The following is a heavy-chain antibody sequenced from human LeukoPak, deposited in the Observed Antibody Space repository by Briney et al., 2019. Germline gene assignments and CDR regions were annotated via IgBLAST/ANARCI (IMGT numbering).Heavy chain of an antibody. J-gene: IGHJ6*03. V-gene: IGHV3-23*01. Sequence: GRSLRLSCAASGFTFSSYAMNWVRQAPGKGLEWVPAISGSGHNTYYADSVKGRFTISRDNSKNTLYLQMNSLRAEDTAVYYCAKGGLYYYYYMDVWGKGTTVTISS. CDR3: AKGGLYYYYYMDV. CDR1: GFTFSSYA. D-gene: IGHD3-16*01. CDR2: ISGSGHNT.